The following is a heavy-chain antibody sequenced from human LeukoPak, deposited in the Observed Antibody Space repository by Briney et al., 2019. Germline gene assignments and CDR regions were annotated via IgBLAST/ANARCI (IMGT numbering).Heavy chain of an antibody. Sequence: ASVKVSCKASGYTFTSYGISWVRQAPGQGLEWMGWISAYNGNTNYAQKLQSRVTMTTDTSTSTAYMELRRLRSDDTAVYYCARGHDILTGSDAFDIWGQGTMVTVSS. CDR3: ARGHDILTGSDAFDI. D-gene: IGHD3-9*01. CDR2: ISAYNGNT. CDR1: GYTFTSYG. J-gene: IGHJ3*02. V-gene: IGHV1-18*01.